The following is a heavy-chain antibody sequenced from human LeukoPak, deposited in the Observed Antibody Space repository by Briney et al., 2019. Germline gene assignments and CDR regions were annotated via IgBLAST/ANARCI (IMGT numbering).Heavy chain of an antibody. Sequence: GGSLRLSCAVSGFTFSSHWMAWVRQAPGKGPEWVANINEDGSVKYYVDSVMGRFSISRDNAKDLLYLQMNSLRAEDTAVYYCAKVPRYCSGGSCFDYWGQGTLVTVSS. CDR1: GFTFSSHW. CDR3: AKVPRYCSGGSCFDY. J-gene: IGHJ4*02. D-gene: IGHD2-15*01. CDR2: INEDGSVK. V-gene: IGHV3-7*01.